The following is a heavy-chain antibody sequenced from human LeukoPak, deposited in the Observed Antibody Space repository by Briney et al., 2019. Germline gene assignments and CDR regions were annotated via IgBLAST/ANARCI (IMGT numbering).Heavy chain of an antibody. D-gene: IGHD3-9*01. CDR1: GGTFSSYA. J-gene: IGHJ4*02. CDR3: ARSREARAYYDILTGYPLDY. V-gene: IGHV1-69*04. Sequence: SVKVSCKASGGTFSSYAISWVRQAPGQGLEWMGSIIPILGIANYAQKFQGRVTITADKSTSTAYMELSSLRSEDTAVYYCARSREARAYYDILTGYPLDYWGQGTLVTVSS. CDR2: IIPILGIA.